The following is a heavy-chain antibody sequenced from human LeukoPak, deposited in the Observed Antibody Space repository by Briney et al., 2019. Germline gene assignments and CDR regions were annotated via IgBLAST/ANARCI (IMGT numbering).Heavy chain of an antibody. CDR3: ARDPGDYGGNRFDY. V-gene: IGHV1-2*02. J-gene: IGHJ4*02. CDR2: INPNSGGT. D-gene: IGHD4-23*01. CDR1: GYTFSTFG. Sequence: ASVTVSCKASGYTFSTFGITWVRQAPGQGLEWMGWINPNSGGTNYAQKFQGRVTMTRDTSISTAYMELSRLRSDDTAVYYCARDPGDYGGNRFDYWGQGTLVTVSS.